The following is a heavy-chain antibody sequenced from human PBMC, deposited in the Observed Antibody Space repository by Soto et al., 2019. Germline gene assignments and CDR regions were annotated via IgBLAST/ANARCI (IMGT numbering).Heavy chain of an antibody. V-gene: IGHV1-18*04. Sequence: QVQLVQSGAEVKKPGASVKVSCKASGYTFTSYGISWERQAPGQGLEWMGWISAYNGNTNYAQKLQGRVTMTTDTSTSTAYMELRGLRSDDTAVYYCASTGIAALTLLAWFDPWGQGTLVTVSS. CDR2: ISAYNGNT. CDR1: GYTFTSYG. D-gene: IGHD6-6*01. CDR3: ASTGIAALTLLAWFDP. J-gene: IGHJ5*02.